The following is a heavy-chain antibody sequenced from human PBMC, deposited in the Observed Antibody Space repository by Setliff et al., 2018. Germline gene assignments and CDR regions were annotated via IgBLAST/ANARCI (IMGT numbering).Heavy chain of an antibody. J-gene: IGHJ3*02. CDR2: ISPSSFFI. D-gene: IGHD6-25*01. Sequence: GGSLRLSCAASAFTFGTYSMHWVRQTPGKGLEWVSSISPSSFFIYYTDSVKGRFTISRDNAKNSLHLHMDSLRAEDTAVYYCATSPANGGHDAFNIWGQGTVVTVSS. V-gene: IGHV3-21*01. CDR1: AFTFGTYS. CDR3: ATSPANGGHDAFNI.